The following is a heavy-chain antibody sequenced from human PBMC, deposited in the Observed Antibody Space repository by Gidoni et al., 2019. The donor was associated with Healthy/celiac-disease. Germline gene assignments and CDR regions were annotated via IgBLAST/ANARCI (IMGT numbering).Heavy chain of an antibody. CDR1: GFSISTSGVG. V-gene: IGHV2-5*02. CDR3: AHSAIVLVVYAPFDY. CDR2: IYWDDDK. D-gene: IGHD2-8*01. J-gene: IGHJ4*02. Sequence: QITLRESGPTRVKPTQTRTLTCTFSGFSISTSGVGVGWIGQPPGKALGWLALIYWDDDKRYSPSLKSRLTITKDTSKNQVVLTMANMDPVDTATYYCAHSAIVLVVYAPFDYWGQGTLVTVSS.